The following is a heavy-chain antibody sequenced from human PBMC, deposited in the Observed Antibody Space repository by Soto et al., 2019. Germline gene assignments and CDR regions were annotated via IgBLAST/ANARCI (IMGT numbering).Heavy chain of an antibody. CDR2: IWYDGSNK. V-gene: IGHV3-33*01. Sequence: GGSLRLSCAASGFTFSSYGMHWVRQAPGKGLEWVAVIWYDGSNKYYADSVKGRFTISRDNSKNTLYLQMNSLRAEDTAVYYCARYSHTYYYDSSGYYDAGEGGAFDIWGQGTMVTVSS. CDR1: GFTFSSYG. D-gene: IGHD3-22*01. CDR3: ARYSHTYYYDSSGYYDAGEGGAFDI. J-gene: IGHJ3*02.